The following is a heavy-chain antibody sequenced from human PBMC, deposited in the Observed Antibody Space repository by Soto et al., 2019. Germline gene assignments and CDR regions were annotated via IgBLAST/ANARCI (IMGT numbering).Heavy chain of an antibody. J-gene: IGHJ4*02. Sequence: QVQLVESGGGVVQPGTSLRLSCAASGFRFKSFVMHWVRQAPGKGLEWVAFTSYDGNNKDYGDSVKGRFTVSRDNSQKPRLPQLTFLQPKDTVLYSWGRWGTTGGFTLGGQGTLVSVSS. V-gene: IGHV3-30*19. CDR3: GRWGTTGGFTL. CDR2: TSYDGNNK. D-gene: IGHD3-16*01. CDR1: GFRFKSFV.